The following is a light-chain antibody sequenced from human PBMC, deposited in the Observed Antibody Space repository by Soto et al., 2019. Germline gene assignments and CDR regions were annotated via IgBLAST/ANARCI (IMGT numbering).Light chain of an antibody. CDR1: QSFRGL. V-gene: IGKV3-11*01. J-gene: IGKJ5*01. CDR2: DAY. CDR3: QQRHMWPIT. Sequence: EVVLTQSPVTLSLSPGERATVSCRASQSFRGLLAWYQQKPGPAPRLLIYDAYNRATGIPPRFSGSGSGTDFTLTISSLEPEDSAVYYCQQRHMWPITFGQGTRLEI.